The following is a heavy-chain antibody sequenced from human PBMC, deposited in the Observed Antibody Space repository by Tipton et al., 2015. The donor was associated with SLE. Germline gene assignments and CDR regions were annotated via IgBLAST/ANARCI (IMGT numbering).Heavy chain of an antibody. CDR3: ARDLSYSSSWAGWFDP. V-gene: IGHV4-59*01. CDR2: IYYSGST. Sequence: TLSLTCTVSGGSISSYYWSWIRQPPGKGLEWIGYIYYSGSTNYNPSLTSRVTISVDTSKNQFSLKLSSVTAADTAVYYCARDLSYSSSWAGWFDPWGQGTLVTVSS. J-gene: IGHJ5*02. D-gene: IGHD6-13*01. CDR1: GGSISSYY.